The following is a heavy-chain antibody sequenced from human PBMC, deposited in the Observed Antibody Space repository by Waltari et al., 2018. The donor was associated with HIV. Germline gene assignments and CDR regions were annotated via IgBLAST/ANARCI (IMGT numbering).Heavy chain of an antibody. Sequence: QVQLQQWGAGLLKPSETLSLTCAVYVGSFSGYYWSWIRQPPGKGLEWIGEINHSGSTNYNPSLKSRVTISVDTSKNQFSLKLSSVTAADTAVYYCARDNGYNYGLNYYYGMDVWGQGTTVTVSS. D-gene: IGHD5-18*01. CDR3: ARDNGYNYGLNYYYGMDV. CDR1: VGSFSGYY. V-gene: IGHV4-34*01. CDR2: INHSGST. J-gene: IGHJ6*02.